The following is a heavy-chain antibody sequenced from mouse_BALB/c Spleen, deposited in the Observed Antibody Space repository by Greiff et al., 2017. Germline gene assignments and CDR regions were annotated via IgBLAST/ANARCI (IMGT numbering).Heavy chain of an antibody. Sequence: EVHLVESGGDLVKPGGSLKLSCAASGFTFSSYGMSWVRQTPDKRLEWVATISSGGSYTYYPDSVKGRFTISRDNAKNTLYLQMSSLKSEDTAMYYCASSLTMITKAWFAYWGQGTLVTVSA. D-gene: IGHD2-4*01. CDR2: ISSGGSYT. CDR1: GFTFSSYG. J-gene: IGHJ3*01. V-gene: IGHV5-6*01. CDR3: ASSLTMITKAWFAY.